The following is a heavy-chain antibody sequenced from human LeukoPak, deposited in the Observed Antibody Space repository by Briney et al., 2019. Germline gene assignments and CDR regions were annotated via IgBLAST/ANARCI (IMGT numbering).Heavy chain of an antibody. CDR1: GFTFSSYA. V-gene: IGHV3-30*01. CDR2: ISYDGSNK. J-gene: IGHJ4*02. Sequence: GGSLRLSCAASGFTFSSYAMHWVRQAPGKGLEWVAVISYDGSNKYYADSVKGRFTISRDNSKNTLYLQMNSLRSDDTAVYYCARDGRGGITFGGVIVPFDYWGQGTLVTVSS. D-gene: IGHD3-16*02. CDR3: ARDGRGGITFGGVIVPFDY.